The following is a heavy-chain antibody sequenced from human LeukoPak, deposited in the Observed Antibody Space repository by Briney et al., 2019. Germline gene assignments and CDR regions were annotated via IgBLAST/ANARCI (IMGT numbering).Heavy chain of an antibody. CDR3: AKDYSMVRGVIGIAFDI. Sequence: GGSLRLSCAASGFTFSSYAMSWVRQAPGKGLEWVSAISGSGGSTYYADSVKGRFTISRDNSKNTLYLQMNSLRAEDTAVYYCAKDYSMVRGVIGIAFDIWGQGTMVTVSS. D-gene: IGHD3-10*01. V-gene: IGHV3-23*01. J-gene: IGHJ3*02. CDR2: ISGSGGST. CDR1: GFTFSSYA.